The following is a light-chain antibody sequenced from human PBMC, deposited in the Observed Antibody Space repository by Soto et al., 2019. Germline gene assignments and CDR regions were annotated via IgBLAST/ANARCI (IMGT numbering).Light chain of an antibody. CDR1: QSVGSNY. CDR3: QQQGTSPQT. CDR2: GAS. J-gene: IGKJ1*01. Sequence: EIALTQFPGTLSLSPGERATLSCRASQSVGSNYLAWYQQRPGQPPNLLIFGASHRAPDIPDRFSGSGSGTDFTLTICRLEPADVAVYSCQQQGTSPQTCGQGTTVEIK. V-gene: IGKV3-20*01.